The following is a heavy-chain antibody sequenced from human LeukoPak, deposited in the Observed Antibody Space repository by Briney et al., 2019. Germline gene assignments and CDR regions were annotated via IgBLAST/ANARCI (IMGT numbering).Heavy chain of an antibody. CDR1: GGSISSYF. V-gene: IGHV4-59*01. CDR3: ARSAYNGNSMGFDS. CDR2: VYSTGST. J-gene: IGHJ4*02. D-gene: IGHD4-23*01. Sequence: SETLSLTCTVSGGSISSYFWNWIRQPPGKGLEWIGYVYSTGSTSYNPSLRGRVTISVDTSKNQFSLRLSSVTAADTAVYYCARSAYNGNSMGFDSWGQGILVTVSS.